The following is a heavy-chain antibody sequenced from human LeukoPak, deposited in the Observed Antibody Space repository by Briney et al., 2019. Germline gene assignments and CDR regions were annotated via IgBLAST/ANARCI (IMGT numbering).Heavy chain of an antibody. D-gene: IGHD3-10*01. CDR2: IKQDGSEK. CDR1: GFTFSSYW. J-gene: IGHJ3*02. Sequence: AGGSLRLSCAASGFTFSSYWMSWVRQAPGKGLEWVANIKQDGSEKYYVDSVKGRFTISRDNAKNSLYLQMNSLRAEDTAVYYCARVVLLWFGELVDAFDIWGQGTMVTVSS. CDR3: ARVVLLWFGELVDAFDI. V-gene: IGHV3-7*01.